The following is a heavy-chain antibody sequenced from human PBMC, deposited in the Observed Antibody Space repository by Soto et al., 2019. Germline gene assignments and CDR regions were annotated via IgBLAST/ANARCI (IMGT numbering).Heavy chain of an antibody. J-gene: IGHJ4*02. D-gene: IGHD1-26*01. CDR3: VRGGLSGGFSNYGC. CDR1: GFTFSSYA. V-gene: IGHV3-23*01. CDR2: ISGSGGST. Sequence: EVQLLESGGGLVQPGGSLRLSCAASGFTFSSYAMSWVRQAPGKGLEWVSAISGSGGSTYYADSVKGRFTISRDNSKNTVYLQVNSLRVEDTAVYYCVRGGLSGGFSNYGCWGQGTLVTVSS.